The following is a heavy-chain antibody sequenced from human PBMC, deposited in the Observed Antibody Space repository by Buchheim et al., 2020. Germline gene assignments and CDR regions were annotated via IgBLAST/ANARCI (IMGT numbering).Heavy chain of an antibody. CDR1: GFTFSSYD. CDR3: AKVGGMVIRWSNWFDP. V-gene: IGHV3-23*01. Sequence: EVQLLESGGGLVQPGGSLRLSCAASGFTFSSYDMSWVRQAPGKGLEWVSAISGSGGSTYYADSVKGRFTISSDNSKNTLYLQMNSLRAEDTAVYYCAKVGGMVIRWSNWFDPCGQGTL. CDR2: ISGSGGST. J-gene: IGHJ5*02. D-gene: IGHD3-3*01.